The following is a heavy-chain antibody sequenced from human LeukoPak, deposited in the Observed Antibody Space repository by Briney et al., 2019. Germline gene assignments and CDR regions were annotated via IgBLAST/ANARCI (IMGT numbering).Heavy chain of an antibody. CDR2: TNYSGST. CDR3: ARRRFVRGPDVVNPFDY. Sequence: SETLSLTCTVSGGSISSTFYYWGWIRQPPGKGLEWIGSTNYSGSTYYNPSLKSRVTISVDTSKNQFSLKLSSVTAADTAVYYCARRRFVRGPDVVNPFDYWGQGTPVTVSS. J-gene: IGHJ4*02. D-gene: IGHD2-8*01. CDR1: GGSISSTFYY. V-gene: IGHV4-39*01.